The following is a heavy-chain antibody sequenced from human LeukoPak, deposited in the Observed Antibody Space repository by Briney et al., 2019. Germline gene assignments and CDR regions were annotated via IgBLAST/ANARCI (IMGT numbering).Heavy chain of an antibody. D-gene: IGHD3-10*01. J-gene: IGHJ5*02. Sequence: GALRLSCAASGFPVSSNYMSWVRPAPGKGLEWGSVIYSGGSTYYADSVKGRFTISRDNSKNTLYLQMNSLRAEATAVYYCAREQGSGSYLNWFDPWGQGTLVTVSS. V-gene: IGHV3-66*01. CDR2: IYSGGST. CDR3: AREQGSGSYLNWFDP. CDR1: GFPVSSNY.